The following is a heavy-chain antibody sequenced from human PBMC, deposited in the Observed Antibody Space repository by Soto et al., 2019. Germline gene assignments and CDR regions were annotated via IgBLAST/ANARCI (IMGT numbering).Heavy chain of an antibody. CDR3: ARGPSYSDSYFDY. V-gene: IGHV3-48*01. D-gene: IGHD4-17*01. CDR1: GFTFSSYS. Sequence: GGSLRLSCAASGFTFSSYSMNWVRQAPGKGLEWVSYISSSSSTIYYADSVKGRFTISRDNAKNSLYLQMNSLRLEDTAVYYCARGPSYSDSYFDYWGQGTLVTVSS. CDR2: ISSSSSTI. J-gene: IGHJ4*02.